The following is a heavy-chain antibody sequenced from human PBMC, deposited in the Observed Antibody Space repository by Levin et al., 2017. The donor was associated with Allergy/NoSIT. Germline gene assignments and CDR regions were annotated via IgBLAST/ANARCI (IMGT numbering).Heavy chain of an antibody. D-gene: IGHD2-2*01. CDR1: GFTFSSYS. V-gene: IGHV3-48*02. CDR2: ISSSSSTI. J-gene: IGHJ4*02. Sequence: PGGSLRLSCAVSGFTFSSYSMNWVRQAPGKGLEWVSYISSSSSTIYYTDSVRGRFTISRDNAKNSLYLQMNSLRDEDTAVYYCASPRGTDYCSSTSCYAIGVGFFDYWGQGTLVTVSS. CDR3: ASPRGTDYCSSTSCYAIGVGFFDY.